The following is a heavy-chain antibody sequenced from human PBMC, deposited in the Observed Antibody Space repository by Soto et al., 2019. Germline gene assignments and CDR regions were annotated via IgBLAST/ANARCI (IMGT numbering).Heavy chain of an antibody. CDR3: ARGADFNKVGY. V-gene: IGHV4-59*12. CDR2: VCYSRQT. CDR1: SGPLTLSH. J-gene: IGHJ1*01. D-gene: IGHD2-2*02. Sequence: QVQLQESGPGLVRPSETLSLTCTVSSGPLTLSHWSWIRQSPEKGLEWIGPVCYSRQTDYNPSHDRSLSIPLKPPNPPFALTLTSVAAAATARYYCARGADFNKVGYRAQGPLVTVSP.